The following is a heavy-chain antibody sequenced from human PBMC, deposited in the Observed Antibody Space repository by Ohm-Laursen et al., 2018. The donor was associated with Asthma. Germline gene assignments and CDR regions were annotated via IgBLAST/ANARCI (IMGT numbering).Heavy chain of an antibody. CDR3: AKDKQWLDYWYFDL. J-gene: IGHJ2*01. CDR2: ISWNSGSI. V-gene: IGHV3-9*01. D-gene: IGHD6-19*01. Sequence: SLRLSCSASGFTFDDYAMHWVRQAPGKGLEWVSGISWNSGSIGYADSVKGRFTISRDNAKNSLYLQMNSLRAEDTALYYCAKDKQWLDYWYFDLWGRGTLVTVSS. CDR1: GFTFDDYA.